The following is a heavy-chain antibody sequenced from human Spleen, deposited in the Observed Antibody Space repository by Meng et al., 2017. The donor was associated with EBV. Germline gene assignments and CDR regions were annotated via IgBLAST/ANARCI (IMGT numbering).Heavy chain of an antibody. CDR3: ARGAAKWFDP. V-gene: IGHV4-30-4*01. D-gene: IGHD6-25*01. CDR1: GGSISSGGYY. J-gene: IGHJ5*02. Sequence: QLQVQESGPVLGKPSPTLSLTCDVSGGSISSGGYYWSWIRQPPGKGLEWIGYINYRGNTYDNPSLRSRAALSVDTSKNQFSLKLSSVTAADTAVYYCARGAAKWFDPWGPGTLVTVSS. CDR2: INYRGNT.